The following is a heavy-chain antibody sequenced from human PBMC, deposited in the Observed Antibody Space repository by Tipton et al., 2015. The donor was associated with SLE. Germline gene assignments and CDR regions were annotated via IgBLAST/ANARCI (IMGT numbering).Heavy chain of an antibody. V-gene: IGHV4-39*01. CDR2: VFDTGYT. J-gene: IGHJ4*02. Sequence: GLVKPSETLSLTCHVAGGPIRNSPYYWAWIRQTRGKRLEWIGSVFDTGYTAYNPSLEGRVSISVDTSNNEFSLKLSSVTAADTAVYFCARQDLGRAATLTFDIWGLGTPVTVSS. D-gene: IGHD6-25*01. CDR3: ARQDLGRAATLTFDI. CDR1: GGPIRNSPYY.